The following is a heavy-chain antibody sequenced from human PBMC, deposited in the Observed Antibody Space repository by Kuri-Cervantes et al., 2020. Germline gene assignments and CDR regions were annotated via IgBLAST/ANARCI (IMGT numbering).Heavy chain of an antibody. CDR2: TRNKAKSYTT. Sequence: GESLKISCAASGFTVSDHYMDWVRQAPGKGLEWVGRTRNKAKSYTTEYAASVKGRFTISRDDSKNSLYLQMNSLQTDDTAVYYCARASPDRYYYYYMDVWGKGTTVTVSS. J-gene: IGHJ6*03. D-gene: IGHD1-14*01. CDR3: ARASPDRYYYYYMDV. V-gene: IGHV3-72*01. CDR1: GFTVSDHY.